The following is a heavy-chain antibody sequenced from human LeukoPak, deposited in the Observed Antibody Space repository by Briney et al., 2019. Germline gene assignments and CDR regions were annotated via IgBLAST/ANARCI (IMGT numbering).Heavy chain of an antibody. Sequence: SVKVSCKASGGTFSSYAISWVRQAPGQGLEWMGGIIPIFGTANYAQKFQGRVTITADESTSTAYMELSSLRSEDTAVYYCARGRGLITIFGVVISRLDYWGQGTLVTVSS. CDR3: ARGRGLITIFGVVISRLDY. CDR1: GGTFSSYA. V-gene: IGHV1-69*13. CDR2: IIPIFGTA. J-gene: IGHJ4*02. D-gene: IGHD3-3*01.